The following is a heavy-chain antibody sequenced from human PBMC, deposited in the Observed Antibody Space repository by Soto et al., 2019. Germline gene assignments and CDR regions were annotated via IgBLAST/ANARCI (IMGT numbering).Heavy chain of an antibody. V-gene: IGHV4-34*01. CDR2: ICHGGTT. CDR1: GASFSGHC. J-gene: IGHJ3*01. Sequence: QVQLQQWGAGLLQPSETLSLTCAVYGASFSGHCWTWIRQPPGKGLEWIGEICHGGTTTYIAPLRSQVNISLDTSGGPFSLWLRLVTAAETAVFYCARVGPRGGYLNGFDGWGQGTMVTVSS. CDR3: ARVGPRGGYLNGFDG. D-gene: IGHD1-26*01.